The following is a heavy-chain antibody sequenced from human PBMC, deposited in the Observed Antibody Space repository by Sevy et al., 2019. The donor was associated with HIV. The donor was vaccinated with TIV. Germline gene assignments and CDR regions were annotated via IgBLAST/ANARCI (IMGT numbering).Heavy chain of an antibody. Sequence: GESLKISCAASGFTFGTYAMSWVRQAPGKGLEWVSTISGSGGRTYYADSVKGRFTISRDNAKNSLYLQMNSLRDEDTAVYYCARILSIWFGELFGDFDYWGQGTLVTVSS. D-gene: IGHD3-10*01. CDR3: ARILSIWFGELFGDFDY. CDR2: ISGSGGRT. J-gene: IGHJ4*02. V-gene: IGHV3-23*01. CDR1: GFTFGTYA.